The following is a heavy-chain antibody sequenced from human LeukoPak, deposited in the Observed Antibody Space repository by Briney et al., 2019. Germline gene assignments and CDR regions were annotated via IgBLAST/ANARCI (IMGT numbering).Heavy chain of an antibody. Sequence: GGSLRLSCAASGFTFSSYAMHWVRQAPGKGLEWVALISYDGTNEYYEDSVQGRFTISRDNSKNTLYLQMNSLRAEDAAVYYCAKDLSQIRPRYYFDSWGQGTLVTVSS. CDR1: GFTFSSYA. J-gene: IGHJ4*02. CDR2: ISYDGTNE. CDR3: AKDLSQIRPRYYFDS. D-gene: IGHD4-17*01. V-gene: IGHV3-30*04.